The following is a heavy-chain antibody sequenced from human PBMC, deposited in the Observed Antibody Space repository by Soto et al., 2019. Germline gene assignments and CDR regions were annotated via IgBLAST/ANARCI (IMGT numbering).Heavy chain of an antibody. V-gene: IGHV1-18*04. CDR2: ISAYNGYT. CDR1: GYTFTSHS. Sequence: QGQLVQSGAEVKKPGASVKVSCKASGYTFTSHSSIWLRRAPGEGLEWAGWISAYNGYTNSAENFQGRVTMTTDASTNTAYMELRSLRSYDTAVYYCARVGYYYGSGSYVFDPWGQGTLVTVSS. J-gene: IGHJ5*02. D-gene: IGHD3-10*01. CDR3: ARVGYYYGSGSYVFDP.